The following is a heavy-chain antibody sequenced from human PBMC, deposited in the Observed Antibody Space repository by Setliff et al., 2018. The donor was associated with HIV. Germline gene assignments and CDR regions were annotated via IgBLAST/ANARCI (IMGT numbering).Heavy chain of an antibody. CDR3: ARHRQISDWFDP. CDR1: GGSIRVDNYF. J-gene: IGHJ5*02. D-gene: IGHD3-10*01. V-gene: IGHV4-39*01. Sequence: SETLSLTCTVSGGSIRVDNYFWGWIRQPPGKGMEWIGIMNSKGESFYNASFTNGVLISIDTSKNRFSLTMTSVTAADTAIYYCARHRQISDWFDPWGQGILVTVSS. CDR2: MNSKGES.